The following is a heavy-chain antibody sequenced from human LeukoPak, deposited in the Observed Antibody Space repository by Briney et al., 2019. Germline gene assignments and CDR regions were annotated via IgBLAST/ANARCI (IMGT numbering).Heavy chain of an antibody. CDR1: GYTFTGYY. J-gene: IGHJ5*02. Sequence: GASVKVSCKASGYTFTGYYMHWVRQAPGQGLEWMGWINPNSGVTNYAQKFQGRVTMTRDTSISTAYMELSRLRSDDTAVYYCERTMIVGYLGLFDPWGQGTLVTVSS. V-gene: IGHV1-2*02. CDR2: INPNSGVT. D-gene: IGHD3-22*01. CDR3: ERTMIVGYLGLFDP.